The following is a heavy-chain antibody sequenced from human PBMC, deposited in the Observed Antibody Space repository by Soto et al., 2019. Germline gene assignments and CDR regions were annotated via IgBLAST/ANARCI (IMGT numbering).Heavy chain of an antibody. V-gene: IGHV6-1*01. CDR3: AKEGGNHYYYYAMDV. D-gene: IGHD1-26*01. CDR2: TYYRSKWYN. J-gene: IGHJ6*02. Sequence: SQTLSLTCAICGDSVSSDRVAWNWIRPSPSRGLEWLGRTYYRSKWYNDYAVSVKGRITINPDTSKNQFSLQLNSVTPEDTAVYYCAKEGGNHYYYYAMDVWGQGTTVTVSS. CDR1: GDSVSSDRVA.